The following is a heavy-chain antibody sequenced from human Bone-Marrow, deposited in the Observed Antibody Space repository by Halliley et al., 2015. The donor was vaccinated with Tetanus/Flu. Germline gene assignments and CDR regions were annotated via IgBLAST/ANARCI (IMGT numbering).Heavy chain of an antibody. Sequence: SLRLSCAVSGGSISSSNRWSWGRQPPGKGLGWFGEISHTGSTPFNPSLMSRDTISVDRSKNRFSLRVTLVTAADTAVYYCARSREVAGDALDIWGQGTMVSVSS. V-gene: IGHV4-4*02. D-gene: IGHD6-19*01. J-gene: IGHJ3*02. CDR3: ARSREVAGDALDI. CDR1: GGSISSSNR. CDR2: ISHTGST.